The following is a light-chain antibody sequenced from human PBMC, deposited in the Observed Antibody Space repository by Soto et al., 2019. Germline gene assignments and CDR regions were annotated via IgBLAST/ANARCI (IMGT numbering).Light chain of an antibody. V-gene: IGLV2-14*01. J-gene: IGLJ2*01. CDR1: SSDVGGYNY. CDR3: SSYTSSSTLCVV. Sequence: QSALPQPASVSGSPGQSITISCTGTSSDVGGYNYVSWYQQHPGKAPKLMIYDVSNRPSGVSNRFSGSKSGNTAPLTISGLQAEDEADYYCSSYTSSSTLCVVFGGGTKLTVL. CDR2: DVS.